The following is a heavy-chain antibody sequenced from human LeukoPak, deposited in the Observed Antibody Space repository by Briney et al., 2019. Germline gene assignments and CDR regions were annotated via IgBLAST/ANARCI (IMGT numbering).Heavy chain of an antibody. CDR2: INHSRRT. D-gene: IGHD1-26*01. Sequence: SETLSLTCAVRGGSFTGFYWIWIRQPPGKGLEWIVEINHSRRTSYNPSLKSRVTISVDTSKNQFSLKLTSVTAADTGVYYCAKSEWDSVGPYYSFGMDVWGQGTTVTVS. V-gene: IGHV4-34*01. CDR1: GGSFTGFY. CDR3: AKSEWDSVGPYYSFGMDV. J-gene: IGHJ6*02.